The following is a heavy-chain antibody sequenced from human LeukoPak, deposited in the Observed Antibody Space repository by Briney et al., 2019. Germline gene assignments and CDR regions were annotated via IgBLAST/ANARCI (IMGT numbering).Heavy chain of an antibody. J-gene: IGHJ3*02. CDR1: GFTFSSYD. Sequence: PGGSLRLSCAASGFTFSSYDMHWVRQVTGKGLEWVSAIGTAGDPYYPGSVKGRFTISRENAKNSLYLQMNSLRAGDTAVYYCARSGARGSSDAFDIWGQGTMVTVSS. D-gene: IGHD4/OR15-4a*01. V-gene: IGHV3-13*05. CDR3: ARSGARGSSDAFDI. CDR2: IGTAGDP.